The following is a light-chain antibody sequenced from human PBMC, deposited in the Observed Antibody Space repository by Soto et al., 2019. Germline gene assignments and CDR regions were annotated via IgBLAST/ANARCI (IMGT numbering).Light chain of an antibody. V-gene: IGLV2-8*01. Sequence: QSALTQPPSASGSPGQSVTISCTGTSSDVGGYNSVSWYQHHPGKAPKLMIYEVNKRPSGVPDRFSGSKSANTASLTVSGLQDEDEADYYCSSYAGSNNYVFGTGTKLTVL. CDR3: SSYAGSNNYV. CDR1: SSDVGGYNS. CDR2: EVN. J-gene: IGLJ1*01.